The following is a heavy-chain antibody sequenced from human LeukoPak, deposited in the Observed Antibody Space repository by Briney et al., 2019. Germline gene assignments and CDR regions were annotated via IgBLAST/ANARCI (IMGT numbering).Heavy chain of an antibody. Sequence: GGSLRLSCAASGFTFSSYWMHWVRQTPGKGLVWVSRINSDGSITTYADSVRGRFTISRDNAKNTLYLQMNSLRVDDTAVYYCACAAGNYYGCWGQGTLVTVSS. CDR2: INSDGSIT. CDR3: ACAAGNYYGC. CDR1: GFTFSSYW. J-gene: IGHJ4*02. V-gene: IGHV3-74*01.